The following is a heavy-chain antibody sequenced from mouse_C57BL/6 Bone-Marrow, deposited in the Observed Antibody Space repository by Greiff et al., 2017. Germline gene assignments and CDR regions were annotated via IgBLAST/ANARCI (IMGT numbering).Heavy chain of an antibody. Sequence: EVMLVESEGGLVQPGSSMKLSCTASGFTFSDYYMAWVRQVPEKGLEWVANINYDGSSTYYLDSLKSRFIISRDNAKNILYLQMSSLKSEDTATYYCARDRGGGNYAMDYWGQGTSVTVSS. J-gene: IGHJ4*01. CDR3: ARDRGGGNYAMDY. CDR1: GFTFSDYY. D-gene: IGHD3-1*01. CDR2: INYDGSST. V-gene: IGHV5-16*01.